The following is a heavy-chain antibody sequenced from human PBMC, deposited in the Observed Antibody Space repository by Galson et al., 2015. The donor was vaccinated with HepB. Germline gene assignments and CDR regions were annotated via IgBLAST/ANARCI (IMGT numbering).Heavy chain of an antibody. CDR1: GGSISSSSYY. CDR3: ARSELVEMATIKNWYFDL. J-gene: IGHJ2*01. V-gene: IGHV4-39*01. Sequence: ETLSLTCTVSGGSISSSSYYWGWIRQPPGKGLEWIGSIYYSGSTYYNPSLKSRVTISVDTSKNQFSLKLSSVTAADTAVYYCARSELVEMATIKNWYFDLWGRGTLVTVSS. D-gene: IGHD5-24*01. CDR2: IYYSGST.